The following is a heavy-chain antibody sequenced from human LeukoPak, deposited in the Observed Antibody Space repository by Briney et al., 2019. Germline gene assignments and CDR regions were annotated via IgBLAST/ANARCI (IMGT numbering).Heavy chain of an antibody. CDR3: ARWSYASSGMLGY. J-gene: IGHJ4*02. V-gene: IGHV5-51*01. D-gene: IGHD3-22*01. CDR1: GYSFTSYW. Sequence: GESLQFSGKASGYSFTSYWIGWVRPMPGQGLDWMGIIYPGDSDTRYSPPFQGQVPISADKSISPAYLQWSSLNASDTAMYYCARWSYASSGMLGYWGQGPLVTVSS. CDR2: IYPGDSDT.